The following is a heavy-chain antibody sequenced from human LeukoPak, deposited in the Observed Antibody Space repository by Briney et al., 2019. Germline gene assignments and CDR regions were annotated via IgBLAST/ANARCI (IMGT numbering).Heavy chain of an antibody. CDR2: AYYSGST. Sequence: SETLPLTCTVSGGPIISRSYYWGWIRQPPGKGLEWIGRAYYSGSTYHNQSLKNRVTISVDTTKNQFSLMLSSVTAADTAVYYCARHMGLVNWFDPWGQGTLVTVSS. CDR1: GGPIISRSYY. CDR3: ARHMGLVNWFDP. V-gene: IGHV4-39*01. J-gene: IGHJ5*02. D-gene: IGHD4/OR15-4a*01.